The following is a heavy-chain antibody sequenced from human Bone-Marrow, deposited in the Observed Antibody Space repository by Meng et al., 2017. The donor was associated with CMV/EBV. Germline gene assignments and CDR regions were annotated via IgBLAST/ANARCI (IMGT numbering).Heavy chain of an antibody. Sequence: ASVKVSCKASGYNFNRYGLTWVRQAPGQGLEWMGWISGEDGRTSYAQKFHDRVTMTSDTSTSTAYIELRSLRSDDTAVYFCAKDSIFRVVNGMDVWGQGTTVTVSS. J-gene: IGHJ6*02. CDR2: ISGEDGRT. V-gene: IGHV1-18*01. CDR1: GYNFNRYG. CDR3: AKDSIFRVVNGMDV. D-gene: IGHD3-3*01.